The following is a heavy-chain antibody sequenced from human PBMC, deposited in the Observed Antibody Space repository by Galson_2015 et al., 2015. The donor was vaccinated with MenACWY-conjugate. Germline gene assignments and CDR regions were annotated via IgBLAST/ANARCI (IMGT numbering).Heavy chain of an antibody. CDR1: GITFSNYA. CDR2: ISYDGTHE. CDR3: ARDGVATHHYYGTDV. J-gene: IGHJ6*02. D-gene: IGHD2-15*01. V-gene: IGHV3-30*04. Sequence: SLRLSCAASGITFSNYAMHWVRQAPGKGLEWVAVISYDGTHEYYADSVKGRFTISRDNSKNTLYLQMNSLRAEDTAVYYCARDGVATHHYYGTDVWGRGTTVTVSS.